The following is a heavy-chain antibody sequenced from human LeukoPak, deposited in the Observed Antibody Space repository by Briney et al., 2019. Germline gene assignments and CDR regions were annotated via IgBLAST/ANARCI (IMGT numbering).Heavy chain of an antibody. CDR2: ISGSGGST. J-gene: IGHJ4*02. CDR1: GFTFSSYA. Sequence: PGGSLRLSCAASGFTFSSYAMSWVRQAPGKGLEWVSAISGSGGSTYYADSVKGRFTISRDNSKNTLYLQMNSLRAEDTAVYYGAKDPVAALYYFAYGGKETLVTVSS. V-gene: IGHV3-23*01. CDR3: AKDPVAALYYFAY. D-gene: IGHD6-19*01.